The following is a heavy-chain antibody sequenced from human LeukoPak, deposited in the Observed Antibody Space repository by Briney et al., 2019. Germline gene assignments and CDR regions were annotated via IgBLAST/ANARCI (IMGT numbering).Heavy chain of an antibody. Sequence: GGSLRLSCAASGFTFSTYVMSWVRQAPGKGLEWVSGISGSGGSTYYADSVKGRFTISRDNSKNTLYLQMNSLRAEDTAVYYCAKVFSSGWYYFDYWGQGTLVTVSS. J-gene: IGHJ4*02. CDR1: GFTFSTYV. D-gene: IGHD6-19*01. V-gene: IGHV3-23*01. CDR2: ISGSGGST. CDR3: AKVFSSGWYYFDY.